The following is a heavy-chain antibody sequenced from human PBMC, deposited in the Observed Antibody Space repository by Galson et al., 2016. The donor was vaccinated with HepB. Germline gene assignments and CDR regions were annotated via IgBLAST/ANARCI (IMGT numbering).Heavy chain of an antibody. CDR1: GFSTSGVC. D-gene: IGHD2-2*01. CDR3: ASCYVQRFHGMDV. Sequence: PALVKPTQTLTLTCAFSGFSTSGVCVHWIRQPPGKALEWLAFIDWDDEKFYNRSLKNRVTISKDISKNHVVLTLTNVDPVDTATYYCASCYVQRFHGMDVWGQGTTVTVSS. V-gene: IGHV2-70*01. J-gene: IGHJ6*02. CDR2: IDWDDEK.